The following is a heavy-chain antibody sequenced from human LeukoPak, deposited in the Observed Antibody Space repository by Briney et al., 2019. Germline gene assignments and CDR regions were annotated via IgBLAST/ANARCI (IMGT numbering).Heavy chain of an antibody. D-gene: IGHD6-6*01. V-gene: IGHV3-20*04. J-gene: IGHJ6*03. CDR3: ARAVCPTIKFCDSSYFMDV. CDR1: GFNFDDLG. Sequence: GGSLRLSCAASGFNFDDLGMTWVRQVPGKGLEWVAGINWNGASTGYADSVRGRFTISRDNAKNSLYLQMNSLRAEDTALYYCARAVCPTIKFCDSSYFMDVWGKGTTVNVS. CDR2: INWNGAST.